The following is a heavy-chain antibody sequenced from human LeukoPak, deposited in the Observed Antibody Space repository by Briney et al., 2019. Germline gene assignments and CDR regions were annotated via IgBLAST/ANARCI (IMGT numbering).Heavy chain of an antibody. CDR1: GFTFGDYA. CDR2: IKQDGSEK. Sequence: GGSVRLSCTASGFTFGDYAMSWVRQAPGKGLEWVANIKQDGSEKYYVDSVKGRFTISRDNAKNSLYLQMNSLRAEDTAVYYCARVNLPVVVPAATEYYFDYWGQGTLVTVSS. CDR3: ARVNLPVVVPAATEYYFDY. J-gene: IGHJ4*02. V-gene: IGHV3-7*01. D-gene: IGHD2-2*01.